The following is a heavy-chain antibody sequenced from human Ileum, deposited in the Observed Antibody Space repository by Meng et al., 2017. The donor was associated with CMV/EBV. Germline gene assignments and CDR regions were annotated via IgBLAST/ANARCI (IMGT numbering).Heavy chain of an antibody. CDR2: IKPHSGGT. Sequence: QVQLAQSGTEVKKPGASVKVSCKASGYTFTDYYMHWVRQAPGQGLEWMGWIKPHSGGTKYEKKFQGRVTMTSDTSISTVYMELTRLTPDDTAIYYCAREIIMAARAFGYWGQGTLVTVSS. CDR3: AREIIMAARAFGY. D-gene: IGHD5-12*01. CDR1: GYTFTDYY. V-gene: IGHV1-2*02. J-gene: IGHJ4*02.